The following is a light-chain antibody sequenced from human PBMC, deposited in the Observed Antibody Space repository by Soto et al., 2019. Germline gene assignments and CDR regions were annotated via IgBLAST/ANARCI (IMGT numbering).Light chain of an antibody. J-gene: IGKJ1*01. CDR3: QQYNNWWT. V-gene: IGKV3-11*01. CDR2: DAS. Sequence: IRFTQSPTTLSLSPGEMSTLSGRASQSVSSYLAWYQQKPGKAPRLLIYDASNRATGIPARLSGSGSGTEFTLTISSLQSEDFAVYYCQQYNNWWTFGQGTKVDIK. CDR1: QSVSSY.